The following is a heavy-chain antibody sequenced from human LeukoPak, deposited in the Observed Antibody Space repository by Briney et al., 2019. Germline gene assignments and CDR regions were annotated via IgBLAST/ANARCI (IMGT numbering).Heavy chain of an antibody. CDR1: GFTFSSYA. CDR2: ISSSSSYI. Sequence: GGSLRLSCAASGFTFSSYAMSWVRQAPGKGLEWVSSISSSSSYIYYADSVKGRFTISRDNAKNSLYLQMNSLRAEDTAVYYCARDIGDLIVVVPATYYGMDVWGQGTTVTVSS. V-gene: IGHV3-21*01. D-gene: IGHD2-2*01. J-gene: IGHJ6*02. CDR3: ARDIGDLIVVVPATYYGMDV.